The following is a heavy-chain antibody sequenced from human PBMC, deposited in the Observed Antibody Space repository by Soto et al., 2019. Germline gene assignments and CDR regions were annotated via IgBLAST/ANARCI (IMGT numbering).Heavy chain of an antibody. D-gene: IGHD3-16*01. CDR1: GYPFTSYA. CDR2: INAGNGNT. Sequence: XAVKVSCKASGYPFTSYAMHWVRQAPGQRLEWMGWINAGNGNTKYSQKFQGRVTITRDTSASTAYMELSSLRSEDTAVYYCARSGGVSLGAFDIWGQGTMVTVSS. CDR3: ARSGGVSLGAFDI. J-gene: IGHJ3*02. V-gene: IGHV1-3*01.